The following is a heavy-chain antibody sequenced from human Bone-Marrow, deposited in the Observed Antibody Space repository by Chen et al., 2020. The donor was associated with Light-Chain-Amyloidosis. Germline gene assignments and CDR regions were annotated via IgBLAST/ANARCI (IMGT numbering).Heavy chain of an antibody. D-gene: IGHD5-12*01. Sequence: QEQLVESGGGVVQPGTSLRLSCAASGFALQNFAMSWVRQAPGKGLEWVATASYDQSDKNYADSVKGRFTVSRDRSKKTLYLQMTSLRAEDTAVYYCARNTRYSASPVAMTRWGQGTPVTVSS. CDR3: ARNTRYSASPVAMTR. J-gene: IGHJ4*02. CDR2: ASYDQSDK. CDR1: GFALQNFA. V-gene: IGHV3-30*04.